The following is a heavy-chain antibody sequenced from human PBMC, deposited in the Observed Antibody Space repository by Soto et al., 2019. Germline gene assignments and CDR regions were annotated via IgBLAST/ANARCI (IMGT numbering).Heavy chain of an antibody. Sequence: ASVKVSCKASGYTFTGYYMHWVRQAPGQGLEWMGWINPNSGGTNYAQKFQGWVTMTRDTSISTAYMELSRLRSDDTAVYYCARGLYYDSSGYTEFDYWGQGTLVTVSS. J-gene: IGHJ4*02. CDR2: INPNSGGT. D-gene: IGHD3-22*01. CDR1: GYTFTGYY. V-gene: IGHV1-2*04. CDR3: ARGLYYDSSGYTEFDY.